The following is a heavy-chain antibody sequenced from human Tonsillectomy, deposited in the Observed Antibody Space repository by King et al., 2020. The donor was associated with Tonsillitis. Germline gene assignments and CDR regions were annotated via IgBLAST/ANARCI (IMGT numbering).Heavy chain of an antibody. J-gene: IGHJ6*02. Sequence: DVQLVESGGGLVQPGGSLRLSCAASGFTFTTYWMTWVRQPPGKGLEWVANVDHDGSQKYCVDSVSGRFTISRDNAKNSLNLQMNSLRVEDTAVYFCARVKRTTWGTHNYGMDVWGQGTTVTVSS. CDR1: GFTFTTYW. D-gene: IGHD2/OR15-2a*01. CDR3: ARVKRTTWGTHNYGMDV. V-gene: IGHV3-7*04. CDR2: VDHDGSQK.